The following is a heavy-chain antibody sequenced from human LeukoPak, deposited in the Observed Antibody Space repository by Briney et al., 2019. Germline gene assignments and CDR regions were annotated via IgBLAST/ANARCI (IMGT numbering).Heavy chain of an antibody. CDR1: GFTFSSYW. V-gene: IGHV3-74*01. CDR2: NKSDGSTT. D-gene: IGHD1-26*01. J-gene: IGHJ3*02. Sequence: PGGSLRLSCAASGFTFSSYWMHWVRQAPGKGLVCLSRNKSDGSTTSYADSVRGRFTISRDNARNTLYLQMNSLRAEDTAVYYCARGGSPPEALGDAFDIWGQGTMVTVSS. CDR3: ARGGSPPEALGDAFDI.